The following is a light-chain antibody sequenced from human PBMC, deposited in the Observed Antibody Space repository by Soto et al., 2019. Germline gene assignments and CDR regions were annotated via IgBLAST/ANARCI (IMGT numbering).Light chain of an antibody. CDR3: QQYSDWPPTYT. V-gene: IGKV3-15*01. Sequence: EIVMTQSPATLSVSPGERVTLSCRASQRVSTNLLWYQQKPGQAPRLLIYSASTRAPDISDRFSGSGAETEFTLTISSLQSEDFAVYYCQQYSDWPPTYTFGQGTKLEIK. J-gene: IGKJ2*01. CDR2: SAS. CDR1: QRVSTN.